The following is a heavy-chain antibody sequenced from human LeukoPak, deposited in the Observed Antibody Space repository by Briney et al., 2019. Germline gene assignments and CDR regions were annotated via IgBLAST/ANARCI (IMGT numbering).Heavy chain of an antibody. CDR3: ATNAGPVPHDAFDI. J-gene: IGHJ3*02. D-gene: IGHD2-8*01. V-gene: IGHV4-4*08. Sequence: SETLSLTCTVAGVSVTIYQWYLIRQPPGQGLEWIGYTQSDGITDYNPSLKSRVLISKDTSKNQISLRLSSVTAADTALYYCATNAGPVPHDAFDIWGQGTMVTVSS. CDR2: TQSDGIT. CDR1: GVSVTIYQ.